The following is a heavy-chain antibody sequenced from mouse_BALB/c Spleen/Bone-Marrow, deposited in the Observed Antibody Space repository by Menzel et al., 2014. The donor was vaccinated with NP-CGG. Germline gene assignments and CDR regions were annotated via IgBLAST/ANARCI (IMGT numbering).Heavy chain of an antibody. CDR2: IDPSYGGT. D-gene: IGHD2-3*01. Sequence: VQLQQSGPELEKPGASVKMSCKASGSSFTDYNTNWVKQSNGKSLEWIGNIDPSYGGTTYYQKFKGKATLTVDKSSSTVYMQLKSLTSEDSAVYYCARGHDGYRTWFAYWGQGTLVTVSA. V-gene: IGHV1-39*01. J-gene: IGHJ3*01. CDR3: ARGHDGYRTWFAY. CDR1: GSSFTDYN.